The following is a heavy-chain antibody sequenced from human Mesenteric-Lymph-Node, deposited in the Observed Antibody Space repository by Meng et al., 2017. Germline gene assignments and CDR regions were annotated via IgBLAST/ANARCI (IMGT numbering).Heavy chain of an antibody. CDR2: ISGGST. V-gene: IGHV3-38-3*01. D-gene: IGHD3-10*01. CDR3: AKDLDYGSGSSFDY. CDR1: GFTVSSNE. J-gene: IGHJ4*02. Sequence: ESLKISCAASGFTVSSNEMSWVRQAPGKGLEWVSSISGGSTYYADSRKGRFTISRDNSKNTLHLQMNSLRAEDTAVYYCAKDLDYGSGSSFDYWGQGTLVTVSS.